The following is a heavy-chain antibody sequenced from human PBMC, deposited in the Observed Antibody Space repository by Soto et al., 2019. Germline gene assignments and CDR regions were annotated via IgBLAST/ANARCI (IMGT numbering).Heavy chain of an antibody. J-gene: IGHJ6*02. Sequence: SETLSLTCTVSGGSISSYYWSWIRQPPGKGLEWIGYIYYSGSTTYQPSLKSRVTISVDRSQNQFSLELTSVTAADTAVYFCARDLRGAGTSGYYGMDVWGQGTTVTVSS. CDR1: GGSISSYY. V-gene: IGHV4-59*01. D-gene: IGHD6-19*01. CDR3: ARDLRGAGTSGYYGMDV. CDR2: IYYSGST.